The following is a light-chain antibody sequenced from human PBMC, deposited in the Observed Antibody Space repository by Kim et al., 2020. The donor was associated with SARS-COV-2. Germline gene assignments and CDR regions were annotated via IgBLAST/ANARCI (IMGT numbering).Light chain of an antibody. CDR2: GAS. J-gene: IGKJ1*01. V-gene: IGKV3-20*01. CDR1: QSVSSRY. CDR3: QQFGRSSWT. Sequence: EIVLTQSPGTLSLSPGEIATLSCRASQSVSSRYFAWYQQKPGQAPRLLIYGASSRATGIPDRFSGSGSGTDFTLTISRLEPEDFAVYYCQQFGRSSWTFGQGTKVDIK.